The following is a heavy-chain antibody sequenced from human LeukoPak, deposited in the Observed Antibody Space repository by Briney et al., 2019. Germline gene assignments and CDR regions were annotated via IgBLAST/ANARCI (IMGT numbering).Heavy chain of an antibody. CDR1: GGSFSGYY. Sequence: SETLSLTCAVYGGSFSGYYWSWTRQPPGKGLEWIGEINHSGSTNCNPSLKSRVTISVDTSKNQFSLKLSSVTAADTAVYYCARGGSGSGYYYGMDVWGKGTTVTVSS. V-gene: IGHV4-34*01. D-gene: IGHD3-10*01. J-gene: IGHJ6*04. CDR2: INHSGST. CDR3: ARGGSGSGYYYGMDV.